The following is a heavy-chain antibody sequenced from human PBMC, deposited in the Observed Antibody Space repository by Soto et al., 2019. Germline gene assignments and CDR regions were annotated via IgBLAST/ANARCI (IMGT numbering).Heavy chain of an antibody. Sequence: QPGGSLRLSCAASGFTFSSYGMHWIRQAPGKGLEWVAVISYDGSNKYYADSVKGRFTISRDNSKDTLYLQMNSLRAEDTAVYYCAKDLEYQLSAYGMDVWGQGTTVTVSS. CDR1: GFTFSSYG. CDR2: ISYDGSNK. CDR3: AKDLEYQLSAYGMDV. J-gene: IGHJ6*02. D-gene: IGHD2-2*01. V-gene: IGHV3-30*18.